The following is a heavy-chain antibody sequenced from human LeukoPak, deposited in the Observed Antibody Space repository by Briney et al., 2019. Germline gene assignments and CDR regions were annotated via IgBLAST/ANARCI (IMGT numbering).Heavy chain of an antibody. J-gene: IGHJ6*03. CDR3: ARDITGYSSSWYTFGYMDV. CDR2: INPNSGGT. V-gene: IGHV1-2*02. D-gene: IGHD6-13*01. CDR1: GYTFTGYY. Sequence: GASVKVSFKASGYTFTGYYMHWVRQAPGQGLEWMGWINPNSGGTNYAQKFQGRVTMTRDTSISTAYMELSRLRSDDTAVYYCARDITGYSSSWYTFGYMDVWGKGTTVTVSS.